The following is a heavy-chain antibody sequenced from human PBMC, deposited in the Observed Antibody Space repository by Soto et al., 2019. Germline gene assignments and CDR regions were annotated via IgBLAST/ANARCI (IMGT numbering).Heavy chain of an antibody. CDR3: AKARSSSWYGNWFDP. V-gene: IGHV3-30*18. J-gene: IGHJ5*02. Sequence: GGSLRLSCAASGFTFSSYGMHWVRQAPGKGLEWVAVISYDGSNKYYADPVKGRFTISRDNSKNTLYLQMNSLRAEDTAVYYCAKARSSSWYGNWFDPWGQGTLVTVSS. D-gene: IGHD6-13*01. CDR2: ISYDGSNK. CDR1: GFTFSSYG.